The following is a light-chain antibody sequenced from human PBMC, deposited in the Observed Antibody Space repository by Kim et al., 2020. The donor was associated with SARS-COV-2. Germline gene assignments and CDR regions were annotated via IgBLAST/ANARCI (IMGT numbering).Light chain of an antibody. CDR1: RGVSSH. Sequence: SITCRPERGVSSHLCAWQQKPARAANHLISAASGVQRGVPSWCRGSGCWTVFTLTISGLQPEDFATYYCQQSYDTRPITFGQGTRLEIK. V-gene: IGKV1-39*01. CDR2: AAS. J-gene: IGKJ5*01. CDR3: QQSYDTRPIT.